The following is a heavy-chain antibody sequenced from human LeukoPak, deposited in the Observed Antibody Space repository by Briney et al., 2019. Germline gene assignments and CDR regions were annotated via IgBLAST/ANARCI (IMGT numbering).Heavy chain of an antibody. CDR1: GFTFSSYA. Sequence: GGSLRLSCVASGFTFSSYAMSWVRQAPGKGLEWVSSITGRGCGTFYADSVEGRCTIARDNSKNTLFLQMNSLRAEDTAIYYCAKDRVDTEWGQGTLVTVSS. J-gene: IGHJ1*01. CDR2: ITGRGCGT. D-gene: IGHD5-18*01. V-gene: IGHV3-23*01. CDR3: AKDRVDTE.